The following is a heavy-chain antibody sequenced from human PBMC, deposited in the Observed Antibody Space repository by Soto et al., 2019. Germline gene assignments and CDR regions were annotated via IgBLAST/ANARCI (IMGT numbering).Heavy chain of an antibody. D-gene: IGHD3-10*01. J-gene: IGHJ5*02. CDR3: ARNRIRVWFGELSYFDP. CDR2: INHSGST. V-gene: IGHV4-34*01. Sequence: QVQLQQWGAGLLKPSETLSLTCAVYGGSFSGYYWSWIRQPPGKGLEWIGEINHSGSTNYNPSLKSRVTISVATSKNKFSLRLSSVTAADTAVYYWARNRIRVWFGELSYFDPWGQGSLVTVSS. CDR1: GGSFSGYY.